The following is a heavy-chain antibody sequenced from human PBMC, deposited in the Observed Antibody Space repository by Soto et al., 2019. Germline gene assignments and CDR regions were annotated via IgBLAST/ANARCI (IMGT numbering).Heavy chain of an antibody. CDR3: AKGLVTVRAVIIMGSHYVYCMDV. Sequence: GGSLRLSCAASGFTFSSYGMHWVRQAPGKGLEWVAVISYDGSNKYYADSVKGRFTISSDNSKKTLYLQMNSLRAEDTAVYYCAKGLVTVRAVIIMGSHYVYCMDVWGEGTTVTPAS. D-gene: IGHD3-10*01. V-gene: IGHV3-30*18. CDR2: ISYDGSNK. CDR1: GFTFSSYG. J-gene: IGHJ6*04.